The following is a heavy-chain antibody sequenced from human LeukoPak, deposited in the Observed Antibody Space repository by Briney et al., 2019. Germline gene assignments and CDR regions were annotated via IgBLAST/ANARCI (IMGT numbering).Heavy chain of an antibody. CDR1: GLIFSNYG. V-gene: IGHV3-21*01. D-gene: IGHD3-10*02. CDR3: AELGITMIGGV. Sequence: GGSLRLSCAASGLIFSNYGMTWVRQAPGKGLEWVSSISLSSTYIYYADSVKGRITISRDNAKNSLYLQMNSLRAEDTAVYYCAELGITMIGGVWGKGTTVTISS. CDR2: ISLSSTYI. J-gene: IGHJ6*04.